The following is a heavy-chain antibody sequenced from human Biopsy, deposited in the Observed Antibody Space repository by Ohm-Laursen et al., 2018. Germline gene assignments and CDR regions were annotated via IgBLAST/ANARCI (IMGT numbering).Heavy chain of an antibody. Sequence: ASPKVSCKVSGYTLTELSTHWVRQAPEKGLERMGGFAPENGKTVYAQNFQARVSMTEDTSTDTAYMELRSLRSEETAVYYCAADINVWNVNYWGQGTQVTVSS. D-gene: IGHD1-1*01. CDR3: AADINVWNVNY. CDR2: FAPENGKT. V-gene: IGHV1-24*01. CDR1: GYTLTELS. J-gene: IGHJ4*02.